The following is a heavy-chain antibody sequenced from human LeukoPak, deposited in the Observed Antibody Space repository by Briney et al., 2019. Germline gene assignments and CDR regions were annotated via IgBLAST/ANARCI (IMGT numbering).Heavy chain of an antibody. CDR3: AKDGGSLGLAAFDI. V-gene: IGHV3-30*18. D-gene: IGHD3-16*01. CDR1: GFTFSSYG. J-gene: IGHJ3*02. CDR2: ISYDGSNK. Sequence: PGGSLRLSCAASGFTFSSYGMHWVRQAPGKGLEWVAVISYDGSNKYYADSVKGRFTISRDNSKNTLYLQMNSLRAEDTAVYYCAKDGGSLGLAAFDIWGQGTMATVSS.